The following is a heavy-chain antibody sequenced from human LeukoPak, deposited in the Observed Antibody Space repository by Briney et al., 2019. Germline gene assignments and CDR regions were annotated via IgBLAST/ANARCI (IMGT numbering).Heavy chain of an antibody. D-gene: IGHD1-26*01. CDR2: ISGSGGST. CDR3: AKGIESSGSYYTCFDY. J-gene: IGHJ4*02. CDR1: GFTFSSYA. V-gene: IGHV3-23*01. Sequence: TGGSLRLSCAASGFTFSSYAMSWVRQAPGKGLEWVSGISGSGGSTYYADSVEGRFTISRDNSKNTPYLQMNSLRAEDTAVYYCAKGIESSGSYYTCFDYWGQGTLVTVSS.